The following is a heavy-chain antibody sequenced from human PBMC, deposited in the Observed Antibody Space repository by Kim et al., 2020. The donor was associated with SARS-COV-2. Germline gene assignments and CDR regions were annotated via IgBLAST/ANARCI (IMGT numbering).Heavy chain of an antibody. J-gene: IGHJ4*02. D-gene: IGHD2-8*01. V-gene: IGHV3-30*04. CDR2: ISYDGSNK. Sequence: GGSLRLSCAASGFTFSSYAMHWARQAPGKGLEWVAVISYDGSNKYYADSVKGRFTTSRDNSKNTLYLQMNSLRAEDTAVYYCAREEWYYFDYWGQGTLVT. CDR1: GFTFSSYA. CDR3: AREEWYYFDY.